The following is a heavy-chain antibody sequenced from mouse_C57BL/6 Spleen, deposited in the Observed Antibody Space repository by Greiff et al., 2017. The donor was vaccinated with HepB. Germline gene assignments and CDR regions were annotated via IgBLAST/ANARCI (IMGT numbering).Heavy chain of an antibody. CDR3: ARSNYYAMDY. J-gene: IGHJ4*01. D-gene: IGHD2-5*01. V-gene: IGHV5-17*01. CDR1: GFTFSDYG. Sequence: EVKVVESGGGLVKPGGSLKLSCAASGFTFSDYGMHWVRQAPEKGLEWVAYISSGSSTNYYADTVKGRFTISRDNAKNTLFLQMTSLRSEDTAMYYSARSNYYAMDYWGQGTSVTVSS. CDR2: ISSGSSTN.